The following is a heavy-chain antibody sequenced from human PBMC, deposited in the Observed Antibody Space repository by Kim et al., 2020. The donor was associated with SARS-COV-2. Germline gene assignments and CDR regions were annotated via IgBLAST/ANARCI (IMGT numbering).Heavy chain of an antibody. J-gene: IGHJ4*02. CDR2: GGNT. D-gene: IGHD4-17*01. V-gene: IGHV3-53*01. Sequence: GGNTYYADSVKGRFTISRDNSKNTLYLQMNRLRAEDTAVYYCARDYGDWGWGQGTLVTVSS. CDR3: ARDYGDWG.